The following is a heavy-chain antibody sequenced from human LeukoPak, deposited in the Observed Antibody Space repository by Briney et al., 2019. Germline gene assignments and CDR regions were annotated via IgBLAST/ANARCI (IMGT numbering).Heavy chain of an antibody. J-gene: IGHJ4*02. V-gene: IGHV3-30*03. CDR1: GFTFSNYY. Sequence: PGGSLRLSCAASGFTFSNYYMSWIRQAPGKGLEWVAVISYDGSNKYYADSVKGRFTISRDNSRNMLYLQMNSLRAEDTAGYYSTRDWNDLDYWGQGTLVTVSS. CDR2: ISYDGSNK. D-gene: IGHD1-1*01. CDR3: TRDWNDLDY.